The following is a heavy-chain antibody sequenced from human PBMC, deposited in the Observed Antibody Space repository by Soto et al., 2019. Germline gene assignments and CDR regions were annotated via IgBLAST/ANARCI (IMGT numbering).Heavy chain of an antibody. Sequence: QITLKESGPTLVKPTQTLTLTCTFSGFSLSTSGVGVGWIRQPPGKALEWLALLYWDDDKRYRPSLKSRLTITKDTSKNQVVLAMTNMDPVDTATYSCAYSLVATTGFDYWGQGTLVTVSS. J-gene: IGHJ4*02. D-gene: IGHD2-8*02. V-gene: IGHV2-5*02. CDR2: LYWDDDK. CDR3: AYSLVATTGFDY. CDR1: GFSLSTSGVG.